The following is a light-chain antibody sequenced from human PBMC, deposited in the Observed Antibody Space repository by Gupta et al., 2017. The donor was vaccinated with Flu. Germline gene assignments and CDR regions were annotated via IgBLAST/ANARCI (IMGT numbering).Light chain of an antibody. CDR1: SSNIGSNY. Sequence: QSVLTQPHSASGTPGQRVTISCSGSSSNIGSNYVYWYQKLPGTAPKLLIYRNNQRPSGVPDRFSGSKSGTSASLAISGLRSEDEADYYCAAWDDSLSALFGGGTKLTVL. CDR3: AAWDDSLSAL. J-gene: IGLJ3*02. V-gene: IGLV1-47*01. CDR2: RNN.